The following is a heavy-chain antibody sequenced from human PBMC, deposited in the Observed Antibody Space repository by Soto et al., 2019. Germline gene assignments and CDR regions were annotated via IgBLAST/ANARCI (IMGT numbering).Heavy chain of an antibody. CDR1: GGSIISYY. V-gene: IGHV4-4*07. D-gene: IGHD3-22*01. J-gene: IGHJ4*02. Sequence: SETLSLTCTVSGGSIISYYWSWIRQPAGRGLEWIGRIYGTDNTNYNPSLKSRVTMSVDPSKNQLSLILTSVTAADTAVYYCMRGRGDYFDRTGYYFDYWGQGALVTVSS. CDR3: MRGRGDYFDRTGYYFDY. CDR2: IYGTDNT.